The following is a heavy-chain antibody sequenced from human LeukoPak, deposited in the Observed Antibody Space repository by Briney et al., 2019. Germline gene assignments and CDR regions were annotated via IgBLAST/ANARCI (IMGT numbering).Heavy chain of an antibody. CDR2: ISNDGDT. V-gene: IGHV3-53*01. Sequence: GGSLRLSCAASGFSVSSNYMIWVRQGPGKGLECVSVISNDGDTYYADSVKGRFTISRDTSKNTVSLQMNSLRAEDTAVYYCAGDKTTGGWYEIDYWGQGTLVTVSS. CDR1: GFSVSSNY. CDR3: AGDKTTGGWYEIDY. J-gene: IGHJ4*02. D-gene: IGHD6-19*01.